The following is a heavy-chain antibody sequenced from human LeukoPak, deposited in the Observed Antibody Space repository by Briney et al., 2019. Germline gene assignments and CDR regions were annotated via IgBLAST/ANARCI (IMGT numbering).Heavy chain of an antibody. CDR3: ARDLEYTTSSGDY. D-gene: IGHD6-6*01. V-gene: IGHV3-11*04. Sequence: GGSLRLSCAASGFTFSDYYMSWMRQAPGKGLEWVSYISSSGSTIFYADSVKGRFTISRDNAKNSLYLQMNSLRAEDTAVYYCARDLEYTTSSGDYWGQGTLVIVSS. CDR1: GFTFSDYY. J-gene: IGHJ4*02. CDR2: ISSSGSTI.